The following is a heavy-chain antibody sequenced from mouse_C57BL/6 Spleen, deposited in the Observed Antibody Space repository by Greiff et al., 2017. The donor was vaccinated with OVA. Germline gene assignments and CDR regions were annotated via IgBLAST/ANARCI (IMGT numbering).Heavy chain of an antibody. CDR3: ARRTGNYYAMDY. CDR2: INPNNGGT. CDR1: GYTFTDYN. J-gene: IGHJ4*01. V-gene: IGHV1-18*01. Sequence: EVKLMESGPELVKPGASVKIPCKASGYTFTDYNMDWVKQSHGKSLEWIGDINPNNGGTIYNQKFKGKATLTVDKSSSTAYMELRSLTSEDTAVYYCARRTGNYYAMDYWGQGTSVTVSS. D-gene: IGHD1-1*02.